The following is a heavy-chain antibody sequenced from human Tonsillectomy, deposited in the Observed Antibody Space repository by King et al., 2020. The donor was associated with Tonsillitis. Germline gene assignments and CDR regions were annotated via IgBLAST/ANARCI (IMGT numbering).Heavy chain of an antibody. Sequence: VQLVESGGGLVKPGGSLRLSCAAPGFIFIDAWLNWVRQAPGKGLEWVGRIKSTADGGTTDYAAPVKGRFTMSRDDSKKTLYLQMNSLKTEDTAVYYCTTLGYSYPFDYWGQGTLVTVSS. CDR1: GFIFIDAW. D-gene: IGHD5-18*01. J-gene: IGHJ4*02. CDR2: IKSTADGGTT. V-gene: IGHV3-15*07. CDR3: TTLGYSYPFDY.